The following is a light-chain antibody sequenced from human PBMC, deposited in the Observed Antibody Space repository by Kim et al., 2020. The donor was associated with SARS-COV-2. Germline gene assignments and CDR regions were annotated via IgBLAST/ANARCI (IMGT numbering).Light chain of an antibody. J-gene: IGKJ2*01. Sequence: ASVGDRVTITCRAIESIGTWLAWYQQKPGRSPRLLIYLASTLENGVPSRFSGTGSGTEFSLSITSLQPDDFATYYCQHYSRFPYTFGQGTKLEI. CDR1: ESIGTW. CDR2: LAS. CDR3: QHYSRFPYT. V-gene: IGKV1-5*03.